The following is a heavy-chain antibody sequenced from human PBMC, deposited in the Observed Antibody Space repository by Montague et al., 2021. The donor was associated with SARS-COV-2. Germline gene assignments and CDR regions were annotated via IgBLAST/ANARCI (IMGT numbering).Heavy chain of an antibody. Sequence: SETLSITCAVSGGSINSYYWSWIRQPPGKGPEWIGYIYYSGSTIYNPSLKSRVTISIDTSKNQFSLKLNSVTAADTAVYYCAGRPTPSYSTGWYLFYYAMDVWGQGTTVTVSS. D-gene: IGHD6-19*01. V-gene: IGHV4-59*01. J-gene: IGHJ6*02. CDR3: AGRPTPSYSTGWYLFYYAMDV. CDR2: IYYSGST. CDR1: GGSINSYY.